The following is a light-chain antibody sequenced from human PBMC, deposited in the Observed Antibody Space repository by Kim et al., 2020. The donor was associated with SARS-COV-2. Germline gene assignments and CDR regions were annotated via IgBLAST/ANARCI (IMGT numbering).Light chain of an antibody. Sequence: GQRVTISCSGSSSNIGSKTVNWYHLLPGTAPKLLIYNYNERPSGVPDRFSGSRSGTSASLAISGLQSEDEADYYCAAWDDSLNGWVFGGGTQLTVL. V-gene: IGLV1-44*01. CDR3: AAWDDSLNGWV. J-gene: IGLJ3*02. CDR1: SSNIGSKT. CDR2: NYN.